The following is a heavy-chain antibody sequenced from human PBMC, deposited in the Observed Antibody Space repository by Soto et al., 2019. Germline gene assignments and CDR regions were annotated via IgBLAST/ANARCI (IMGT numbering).Heavy chain of an antibody. CDR1: GFTFSSYW. CDR3: ARDAPYYDFWSGPLGMDV. J-gene: IGHJ6*02. CDR2: IKQDGSEK. Sequence: QSGGSLRLSCAASGFTFSSYWMSWVRQAPGKGLEWVANIKQDGSEKYYVDSVKGRFTISRDNAKNSLYLQMNSLRAEDTAVYYCARDAPYYDFWSGPLGMDVWGQGTTVTVSS. D-gene: IGHD3-3*01. V-gene: IGHV3-7*01.